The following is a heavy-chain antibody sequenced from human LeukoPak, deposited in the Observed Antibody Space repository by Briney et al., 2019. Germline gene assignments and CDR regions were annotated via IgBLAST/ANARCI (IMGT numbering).Heavy chain of an antibody. D-gene: IGHD3-3*01. Sequence: TPSETLSLTCTVSGCSISSYYWSWIRQPAGKGLEWIARISTSESTTYNPSLNRRVTISVATSKNKFSLKLNTMTAADTAVYYGARNHLRFLEWSFDYWGQGTLVTVSS. V-gene: IGHV4-4*07. CDR3: ARNHLRFLEWSFDY. J-gene: IGHJ4*02. CDR1: GCSISSYY. CDR2: ISTSEST.